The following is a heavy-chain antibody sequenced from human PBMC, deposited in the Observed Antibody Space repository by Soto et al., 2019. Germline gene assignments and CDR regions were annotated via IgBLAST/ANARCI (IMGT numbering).Heavy chain of an antibody. V-gene: IGHV1-46*01. CDR2: INPSGGRT. D-gene: IGHD2-8*01. J-gene: IGHJ4*02. Sequence: QVQLVQSGAEVKKPGASVKVSCKASAYTFPSYYMHWVRQAPGQGLEWMGIINPSGGRTSYAQKFEGRVSMTTDTSTSPVDMEMSRRRSDDKDVYYYARVFEFGVIEYGGQGTLVTFSS. CDR3: ARVFEFGVIEY. CDR1: AYTFPSYY.